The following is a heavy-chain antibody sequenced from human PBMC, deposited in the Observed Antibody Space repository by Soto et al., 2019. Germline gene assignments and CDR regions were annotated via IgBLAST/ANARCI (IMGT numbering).Heavy chain of an antibody. J-gene: IGHJ5*02. CDR1: GGSISSYY. Sequence: KPSETLSLTCTVSGGSISSYYWSWIRQPPGKGLEWIGYIYYSGSTNYNPSLKSRVTISVDTSKNQFSLKLSSVTAADTAVYYCARYSYGPRNWFDPWGQGTLVTVSS. V-gene: IGHV4-59*01. CDR3: ARYSYGPRNWFDP. D-gene: IGHD5-18*01. CDR2: IYYSGST.